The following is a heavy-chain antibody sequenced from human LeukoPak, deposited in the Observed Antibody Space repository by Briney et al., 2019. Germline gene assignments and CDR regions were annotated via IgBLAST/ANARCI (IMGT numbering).Heavy chain of an antibody. CDR2: LSGSSTYI. Sequence: GGSLRLSCAASGFTFSSYSMNWVRQAPGQGLEWVSSLSGSSTYIFYADSVKGLFTISRDNAKNSLYLQMNSLRAEDTAVYYCARWGYSYGSDYWGQGTLVTVSS. CDR3: ARWGYSYGSDY. D-gene: IGHD5-18*01. V-gene: IGHV3-21*06. J-gene: IGHJ4*02. CDR1: GFTFSSYS.